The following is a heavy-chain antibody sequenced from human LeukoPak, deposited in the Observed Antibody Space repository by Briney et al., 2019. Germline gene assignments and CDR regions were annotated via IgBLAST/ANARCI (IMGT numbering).Heavy chain of an antibody. CDR3: ARVTGYQWHHYYYYYGMDV. CDR1: GGSISGSTYY. Sequence: SETLSLTCTVTGGSISGSTYYWGWIRQPPGKGLEWIGSIYYYGSTYYNPSLKSRVTMSVDTSRNQFSLKVTSVTAADTAVYYCARVTGYQWHHYYYYYGMDVWGQGTTVTVSS. J-gene: IGHJ6*02. V-gene: IGHV4-39*07. D-gene: IGHD3-9*01. CDR2: IYYYGST.